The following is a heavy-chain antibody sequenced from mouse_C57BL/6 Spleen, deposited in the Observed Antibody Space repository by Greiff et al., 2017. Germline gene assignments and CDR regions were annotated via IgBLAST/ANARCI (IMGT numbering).Heavy chain of an antibody. CDR1: GFTFSDYG. D-gene: IGHD1-1*01. CDR3: AREFITTNSPYYYAMDY. CDR2: ISSGSSTI. J-gene: IGHJ4*01. V-gene: IGHV5-17*01. Sequence: EVMLVESGGGLVKPGGSLKLSCAASGFTFSDYGMHWVRQAPEKGLEWVAYISSGSSTIYYADTVKGRFTISRDNAKNTLFLQMTSLRSEDTAMYYCAREFITTNSPYYYAMDYWGQGTSVTVSS.